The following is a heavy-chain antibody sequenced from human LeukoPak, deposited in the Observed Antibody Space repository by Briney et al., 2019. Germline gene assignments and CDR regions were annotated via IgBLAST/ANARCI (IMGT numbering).Heavy chain of an antibody. CDR1: GGSISSSSYY. D-gene: IGHD5-18*01. CDR3: AESNGYSYGYFDY. Sequence: QSSETLSLTCTVSGGSISSSSYYWGWIRQPPGKGLEWIGSIYYSGSTYYNPSPKSRVTISVDTSKNQFSLKLSSVTAADTAVYYCAESNGYSYGYFDYWGQGTLVTVSS. V-gene: IGHV4-39*01. J-gene: IGHJ4*02. CDR2: IYYSGST.